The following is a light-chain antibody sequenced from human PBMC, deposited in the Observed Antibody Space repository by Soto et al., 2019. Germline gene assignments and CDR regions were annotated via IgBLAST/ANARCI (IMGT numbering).Light chain of an antibody. V-gene: IGLV2-23*01. Sequence: QSVLTQPASVSGSPGQSITISCTGTSSDVWSYNLVSWYQQHPGKAPKLMIYEGSKRPSGVSNRFSGSKSGNTASLTISGLQAEDEADYYCCSYAGSSTWVFGTGTKVTVL. CDR1: SSDVWSYNL. CDR3: CSYAGSSTWV. CDR2: EGS. J-gene: IGLJ1*01.